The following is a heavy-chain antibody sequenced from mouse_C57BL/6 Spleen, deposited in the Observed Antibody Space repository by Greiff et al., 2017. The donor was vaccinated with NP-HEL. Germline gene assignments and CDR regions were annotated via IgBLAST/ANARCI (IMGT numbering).Heavy chain of an antibody. D-gene: IGHD3-1*01. Sequence: QVQLQQSGAELAKPGASVKLSCKASGYTFTSYWMHWVKQRPGQGLEWIGYINPSSGYTKYNQKFKDKATLTAVKSSSTAYMQLSSLTYEDSAVYYCARSGDIPYYFDYWGQGTTLTVSS. J-gene: IGHJ2*01. V-gene: IGHV1-7*01. CDR2: INPSSGYT. CDR3: ARSGDIPYYFDY. CDR1: GYTFTSYW.